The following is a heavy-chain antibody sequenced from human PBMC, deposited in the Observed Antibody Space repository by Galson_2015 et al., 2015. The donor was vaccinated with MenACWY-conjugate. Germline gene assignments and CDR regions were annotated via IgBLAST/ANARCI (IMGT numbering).Heavy chain of an antibody. Sequence: SLRLSCAASGFTFSSYWMSWVCQAPGKGLEWVAHINQDGSEKYYVDSVEGRFTISRDNAKNSLYLQMNSLRAEDTAVFYCARHPSSSFDCRGQGTLVTVSS. CDR3: ARHPSSSFDC. D-gene: IGHD6-6*01. J-gene: IGHJ4*02. CDR1: GFTFSSYW. CDR2: INQDGSEK. V-gene: IGHV3-7*03.